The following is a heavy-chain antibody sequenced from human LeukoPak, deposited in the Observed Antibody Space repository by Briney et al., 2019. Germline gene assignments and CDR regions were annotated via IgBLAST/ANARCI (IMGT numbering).Heavy chain of an antibody. V-gene: IGHV3-48*03. D-gene: IGHD5-12*01. J-gene: IGHJ4*02. CDR3: ARSLSGFITDPFFDQ. CDR1: GFSFSSFE. Sequence: GGSLRLSCLVSGFSFSSFEMNWVRRAPGKGLEWVSYISSRFDVHYADSVKGRFTISRDNARDSLYLQMNSLIADDTAIYYCARSLSGFITDPFFDQWGQGALVTVSS. CDR2: ISSRFDV.